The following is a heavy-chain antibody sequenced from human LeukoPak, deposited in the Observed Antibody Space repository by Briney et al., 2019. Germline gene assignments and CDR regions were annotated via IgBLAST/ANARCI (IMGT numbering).Heavy chain of an antibody. V-gene: IGHV4-4*09. CDR2: IYTSGST. Sequence: SETLSLTCTVSGGSISSYYWIWIRQPPGKGLGRIGYIYTSGSTNYNPSLKSRVTISVDTSKNQFSLKLSSVTAADTAVYYCARNRQGAFDIWGQGTMVTVSS. CDR3: ARNRQGAFDI. CDR1: GGSISSYY. J-gene: IGHJ3*02.